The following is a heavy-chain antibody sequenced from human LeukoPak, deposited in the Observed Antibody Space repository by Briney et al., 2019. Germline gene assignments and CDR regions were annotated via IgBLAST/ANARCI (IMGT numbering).Heavy chain of an antibody. CDR3: ARTVTTSSYYFDY. CDR2: ISGYDGNT. Sequence: ASVKVSCKASGYTFTTYGVSWVRQAPGQGLEWMGWISGYDGNTNYAQELRGRVTMTTDTSTSTAYMDLRSLRSDDTALYYCARTVTTSSYYFDYWGQGTRVTVSS. J-gene: IGHJ4*02. V-gene: IGHV1-18*01. D-gene: IGHD4-17*01. CDR1: GYTFTTYG.